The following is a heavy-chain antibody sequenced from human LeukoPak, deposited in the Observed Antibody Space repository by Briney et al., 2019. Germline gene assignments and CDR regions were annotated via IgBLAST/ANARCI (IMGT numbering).Heavy chain of an antibody. D-gene: IGHD1-7*01. CDR2: IIPVFETT. V-gene: IGHV1-69*05. CDR3: ARNKLPLGAFDI. Sequence: ASMKVSCKASGGIFRNYAISWVRQVPGQGPEWMGRIIPVFETTVYAQKFSGRVTITRDDSTSTAYMGLSSLRSEDTAVYYCARNKLPLGAFDIWGQGTMVTVSS. CDR1: GGIFRNYA. J-gene: IGHJ3*02.